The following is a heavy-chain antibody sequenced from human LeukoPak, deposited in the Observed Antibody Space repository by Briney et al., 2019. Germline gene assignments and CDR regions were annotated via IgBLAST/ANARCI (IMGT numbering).Heavy chain of an antibody. Sequence: GGSLRLSCTASGFSFSGYWMTWVRQTPGKGLEWVANINQDGSKKSYVDSVRGRFTISRDSAKNSLYLQMNSLRDEDTAVYYCARDPRTYSSGWYGFENWFDPWGQGTLVTVSS. CDR2: INQDGSKK. CDR3: ARDPRTYSSGWYGFENWFDP. CDR1: GFSFSGYW. J-gene: IGHJ5*02. V-gene: IGHV3-7*01. D-gene: IGHD6-19*01.